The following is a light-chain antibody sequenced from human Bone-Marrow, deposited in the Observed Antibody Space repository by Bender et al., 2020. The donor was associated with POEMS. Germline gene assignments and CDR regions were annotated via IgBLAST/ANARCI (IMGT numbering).Light chain of an antibody. J-gene: IGLJ3*02. CDR1: SSDIGSYNL. CDR2: EGS. Sequence: QSALTQPASVSGSPGQSITISCTGTSSDIGSYNLVSWYQQHPGKAPKLMIYEGSKRPSGVSNRFSASKSGNTASLTISGLQAEDEADYYCCSYTSGRTWVFGGGTKLTVL. CDR3: CSYTSGRTWV. V-gene: IGLV2-23*01.